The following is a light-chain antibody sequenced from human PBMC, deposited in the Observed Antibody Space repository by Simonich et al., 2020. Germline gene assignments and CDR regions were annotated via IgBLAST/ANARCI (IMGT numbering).Light chain of an antibody. CDR2: GNN. V-gene: IGLV1-40*01. CDR3: QSYDSSLSGWV. J-gene: IGLJ3*02. Sequence: QSVLTQPPSVSGAPGQRVTISCPGSSTNIGAGYDVPWSQQLPGTAPKRPIYGNNNRPSGVPDRVSGSKSGTSASLAITGLQAEDEADYYCQSYDSSLSGWVFGGGTKLTVL. CDR1: STNIGAGYD.